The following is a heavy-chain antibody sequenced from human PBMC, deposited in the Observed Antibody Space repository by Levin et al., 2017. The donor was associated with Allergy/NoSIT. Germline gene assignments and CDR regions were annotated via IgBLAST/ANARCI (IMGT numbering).Heavy chain of an antibody. CDR3: ATAACSSTSCYTGAFDY. J-gene: IGHJ4*02. CDR1: GFTFSDYY. V-gene: IGHV3-11*01. Sequence: PGGSLRLSCVGSGFTFSDYYMSWIRQAPGKGLEWVSYIRNIGGTIYYADSVKGRFTISRDNAKNSLYLQMNSLRAEDTAVYYCATAACSSTSCYTGAFDYWGQGTLVSVSS. D-gene: IGHD2-2*02. CDR2: IRNIGGTI.